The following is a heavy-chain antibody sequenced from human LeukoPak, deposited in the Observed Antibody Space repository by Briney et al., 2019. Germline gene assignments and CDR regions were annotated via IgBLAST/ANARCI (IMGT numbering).Heavy chain of an antibody. V-gene: IGHV3-30*14. Sequence: GGSLRLSCAASGFTFSSYAMHWVRQAPGKGLEWVAVISYDGSNKYYADSVKGRFTISRDNSKNTLYLQMNSLRAEDTAVYYCARDSYGYFDYWGQGTLVTVSS. CDR3: ARDSYGYFDY. CDR2: ISYDGSNK. CDR1: GFTFSSYA. D-gene: IGHD4-17*01. J-gene: IGHJ4*02.